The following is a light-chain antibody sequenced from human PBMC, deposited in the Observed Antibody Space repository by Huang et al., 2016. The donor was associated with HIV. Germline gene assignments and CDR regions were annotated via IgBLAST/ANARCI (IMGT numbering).Light chain of an antibody. J-gene: IGKJ1*01. V-gene: IGKV3-20*01. CDR3: QQYGSSPWT. CDR1: QSVRSTY. CDR2: GVS. Sequence: EIVLTQSPGALSLSPGERATLSCRASQSVRSTYFAWYQQKPGQAPRLLSYGVSSRATGIPDRFSGSGSETDFTLTISRLEPEDFAVYYCQQYGSSPWTFGQGTKVEIK.